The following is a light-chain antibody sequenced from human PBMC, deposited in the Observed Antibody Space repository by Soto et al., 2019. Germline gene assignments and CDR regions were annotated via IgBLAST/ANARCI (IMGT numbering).Light chain of an antibody. V-gene: IGKV3-20*01. CDR1: QSVSSSY. Sequence: EIVLTQSPGTLSLSPGERATLSCRASQSVSSSYLAWYQQKPGQAPRLLIYGASSRAAGIPDRFSGSGSGTDFNLTISRLEPEDFVVYCCQQYSSSPATFGGGTKVEIK. CDR2: GAS. CDR3: QQYSSSPAT. J-gene: IGKJ4*01.